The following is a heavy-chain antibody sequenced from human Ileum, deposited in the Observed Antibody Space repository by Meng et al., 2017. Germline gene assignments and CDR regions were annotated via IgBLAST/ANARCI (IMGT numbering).Heavy chain of an antibody. Sequence: GESLKISCAASGFTFSDAWMSWVRQAPGKGLEWVGRIKSKSDGGTSDYAAPVRGRFTISRDDSKGTLYLQMNTLETDDTAVYYCITGRRYVGAPQFDYWGQGTLVTVSS. D-gene: IGHD5-12*01. CDR3: ITGRRYVGAPQFDY. V-gene: IGHV3-15*01. CDR1: GFTFSDAW. J-gene: IGHJ4*02. CDR2: IKSKSDGGTS.